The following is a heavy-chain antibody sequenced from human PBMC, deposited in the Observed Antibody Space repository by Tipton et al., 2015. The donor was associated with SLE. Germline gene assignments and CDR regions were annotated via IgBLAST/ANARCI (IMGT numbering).Heavy chain of an antibody. CDR1: GGSFSGYY. V-gene: IGHV4-34*01. D-gene: IGHD2-21*02. CDR2: INHSGST. CDR3: ARYGVVTAIFDY. J-gene: IGHJ4*02. Sequence: TLSLTCAVYGGSFSGYYWSWIRQPPGKGLEWIGEINHSGSTNYNPSLKSRVTISVDTSKNQFSLKLSSVTAADTAVYYCARYGVVTAIFDYWGQGTLVTVSS.